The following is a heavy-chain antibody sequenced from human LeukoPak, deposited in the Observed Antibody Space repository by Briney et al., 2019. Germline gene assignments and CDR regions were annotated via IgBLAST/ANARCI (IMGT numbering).Heavy chain of an antibody. CDR2: ISRSSSYI. D-gene: IGHD5-18*01. CDR1: GFTFSSYS. J-gene: IGHJ4*02. V-gene: IGHV3-21*01. Sequence: GGSLTLSCAASGFTFSSYSMKWVRQAPGKGLEWVPCISRSSSYIYYEDSLKGRFTISRDNAKNSLYLQMSSLSAEDTAVYYFARVFAGYHPAPFDYSGQGTLVSVSS. CDR3: ARVFAGYHPAPFDY.